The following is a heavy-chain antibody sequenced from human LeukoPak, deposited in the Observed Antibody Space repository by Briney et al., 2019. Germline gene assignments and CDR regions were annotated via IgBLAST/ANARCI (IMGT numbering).Heavy chain of an antibody. CDR1: GYTFSSYD. J-gene: IGHJ6*03. D-gene: IGHD2-15*01. CDR2: MNPNSGDR. V-gene: IGHV1-8*03. Sequence: ASVKVSCKASGYTFSSYDINWVRQATGQGLEWMGWMNPNSGDRGYAQKFQGRVTITRNTSISTAYMELSRLRSDDTAVYYCARGVVAATFYYYMDVWGKGTTVTVSS. CDR3: ARGVVAATFYYYMDV.